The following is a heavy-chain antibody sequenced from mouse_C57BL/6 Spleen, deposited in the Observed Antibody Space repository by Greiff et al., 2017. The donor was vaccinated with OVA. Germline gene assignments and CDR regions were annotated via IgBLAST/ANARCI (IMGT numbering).Heavy chain of an antibody. D-gene: IGHD2-4*01. Sequence: DVQLVESGGGLVQPKGSLKLSCAASGFTFNTYAMHWVRQAPGKGLEWVARIRSKSSNYATYYADSVKDRFTISRDDSQSMLYLQINNLKTEDTAMYYCVRERDYDYDGAWFAYWGQGTLVTVSA. CDR3: VRERDYDYDGAWFAY. CDR1: GFTFNTYA. J-gene: IGHJ3*01. V-gene: IGHV10-3*01. CDR2: IRSKSSNYAT.